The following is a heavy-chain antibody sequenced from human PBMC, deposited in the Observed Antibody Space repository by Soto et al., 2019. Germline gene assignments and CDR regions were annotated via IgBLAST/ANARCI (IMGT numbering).Heavy chain of an antibody. CDR1: GFTFSSYA. J-gene: IGHJ3*02. D-gene: IGHD2-15*01. CDR3: AKDKGGYCSGGSCLAFDI. Sequence: GGSLRVSCAASGFTFSSYAMSWVRQAPGKGLEWVSAISGSGGSTYYADSVKGRFTISRDNSKNTLYLQMNSLRAEDTAVYYCAKDKGGYCSGGSCLAFDIWGQGTMVTVSS. V-gene: IGHV3-23*01. CDR2: ISGSGGST.